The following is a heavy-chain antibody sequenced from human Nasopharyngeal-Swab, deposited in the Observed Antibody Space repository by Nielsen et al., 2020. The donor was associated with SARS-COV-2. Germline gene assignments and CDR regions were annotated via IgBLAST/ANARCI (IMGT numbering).Heavy chain of an antibody. CDR3: ARDFDKTGD. Sequence: GESLKISCAVSGLTFSNYWIHWVRQAPGKGLVWVSRINSDGSRTGYADSVKGRFTISRDNAKNTLYLQMNSLRAEDTAVYYCARDFDKTGDWGQGTLVTVSS. CDR1: GLTFSNYW. J-gene: IGHJ4*02. V-gene: IGHV3-74*01. CDR2: INSDGSRT. D-gene: IGHD7-27*01.